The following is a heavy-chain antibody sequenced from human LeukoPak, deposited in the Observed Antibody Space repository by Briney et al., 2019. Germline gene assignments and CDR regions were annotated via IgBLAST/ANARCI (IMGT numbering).Heavy chain of an antibody. V-gene: IGHV3-49*04. Sequence: GGSLRLSCTASGITFGDYSMSWVRQAPGKGLEWEGSIRSKAHGGTVEYAASVKGRFTISRDDSKNIAYLQMNSLKTEDTGIYYCSAGSSAWNWVRFDHWGQGALVTASS. J-gene: IGHJ4*02. CDR1: GITFGDYS. D-gene: IGHD6-19*01. CDR2: IRSKAHGGTV. CDR3: SAGSSAWNWVRFDH.